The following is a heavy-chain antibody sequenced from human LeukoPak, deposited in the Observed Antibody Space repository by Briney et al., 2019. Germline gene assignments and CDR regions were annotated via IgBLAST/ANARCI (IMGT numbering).Heavy chain of an antibody. J-gene: IGHJ4*02. D-gene: IGHD6-19*01. CDR3: LGGAVAGN. Sequence: GGSLRLSCAASGFTFSSYAMHWVRQAPAKGLEWVAVISYDGSNKYYADSVKGRFTISRDNSKNTLYLQMNSLRAEDTAVYYCLGGAVAGNWGQGTLVTVSS. CDR1: GFTFSSYA. CDR2: ISYDGSNK. V-gene: IGHV3-30-3*01.